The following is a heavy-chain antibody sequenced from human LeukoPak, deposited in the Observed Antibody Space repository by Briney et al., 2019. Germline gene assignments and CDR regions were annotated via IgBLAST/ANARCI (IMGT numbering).Heavy chain of an antibody. CDR2: TSAYNGNT. Sequence: GASVKVSCKASGYTFTSYGISWVRQAPGQGLEWMGWTSAYNGNTNYAQKLQGRVTMTTDTSTSTAYVELRSLRSDDTAVYYCARDIYYDILTGHRYWFDPWGQGTLVTVSS. CDR3: ARDIYYDILTGHRYWFDP. J-gene: IGHJ5*02. CDR1: GYTFTSYG. V-gene: IGHV1-18*01. D-gene: IGHD3-9*01.